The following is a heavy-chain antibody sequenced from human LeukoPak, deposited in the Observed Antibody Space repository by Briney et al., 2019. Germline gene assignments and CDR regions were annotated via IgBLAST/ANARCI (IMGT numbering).Heavy chain of an antibody. CDR3: ARLKGYDSSGYLYYYYYMDV. J-gene: IGHJ6*03. Sequence: GASVKVSCKASGYTFTSYGISWVRQAPGQGLEWMGWISAYNGNTNYAQKLQGRVTMTTDTSTSTAYMALRSLRSDDTAVYYCARLKGYDSSGYLYYYYYMDVWGKGTTVTVSS. V-gene: IGHV1-18*01. D-gene: IGHD3-22*01. CDR2: ISAYNGNT. CDR1: GYTFTSYG.